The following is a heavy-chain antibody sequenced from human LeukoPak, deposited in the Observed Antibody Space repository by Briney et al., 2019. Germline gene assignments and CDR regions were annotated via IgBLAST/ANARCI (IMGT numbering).Heavy chain of an antibody. CDR3: AIHYYDRSEPQVGFDI. V-gene: IGHV1-69*04. CDR1: GETFSSYA. CDR2: IIPIFGIA. J-gene: IGHJ3*02. Sequence: SVKVSCKASGETFSSYAISRVRQAPGQGLEWMGRIIPIFGIANYAQKFQGRVTITADKSTSTAYMELSSLRSEDTAVYYCAIHYYDRSEPQVGFDIWGQGTMVTVSS. D-gene: IGHD3-22*01.